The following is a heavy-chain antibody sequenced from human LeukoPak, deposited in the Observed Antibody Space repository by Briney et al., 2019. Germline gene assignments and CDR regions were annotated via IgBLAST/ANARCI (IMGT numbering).Heavy chain of an antibody. Sequence: SETLSLTCAVYGGFFSGYYWSWIRQPPGKGLEWIGEINHSGSTNYNPSLKCRVTISVDTSKNQFSLKLSSVTAADTAVYYCATLMGGRQLWSTRIDYWGQGTLVTVSS. CDR2: INHSGST. V-gene: IGHV4-34*01. CDR3: ATLMGGRQLWSTRIDY. CDR1: GGFFSGYY. D-gene: IGHD5-18*01. J-gene: IGHJ4*02.